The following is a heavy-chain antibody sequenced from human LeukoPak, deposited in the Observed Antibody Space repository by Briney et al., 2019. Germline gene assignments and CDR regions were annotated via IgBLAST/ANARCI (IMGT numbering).Heavy chain of an antibody. CDR3: AISRGYPGRFDP. D-gene: IGHD2-15*01. V-gene: IGHV5-51*01. Sequence: GESLKISCKGSGYSFTSYWIVWVRQMPGKGLEWVGIIYPGDSDTRYSPSFQGQVTISADKSISTAYLQWNSPKASDTAMYYCAISRGYPGRFDPWGQGTLVTVSS. CDR2: IYPGDSDT. CDR1: GYSFTSYW. J-gene: IGHJ5*02.